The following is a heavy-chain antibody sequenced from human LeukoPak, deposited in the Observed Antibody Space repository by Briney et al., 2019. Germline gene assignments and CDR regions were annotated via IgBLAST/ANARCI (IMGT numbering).Heavy chain of an antibody. J-gene: IGHJ4*02. D-gene: IGHD2-2*01. V-gene: IGHV3-23*01. Sequence: TGGSLRLSCAGSGFSFGSYAMSWVRQAPGKGLEWISTISGRGDSTYDAASAQGRFSISRDNSKNTLYLQMNSLRAEDTAVYYCAKELHCSSTSCPFDYWGQGTLVTVSS. CDR2: ISGRGDST. CDR3: AKELHCSSTSCPFDY. CDR1: GFSFGSYA.